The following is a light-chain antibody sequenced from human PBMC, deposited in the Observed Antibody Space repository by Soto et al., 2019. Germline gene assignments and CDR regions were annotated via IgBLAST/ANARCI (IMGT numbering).Light chain of an antibody. CDR3: SSYAGSNIL. J-gene: IGLJ1*01. Sequence: QSALTQPPSASGSFGQSVTISCTGTSSDVGGYNYVSWYQQHPGKAPKLMIYEVNKRPSGVPDRFSASRSGNTASLTVSGLQAEDEADYYCSSYAGSNILFGTGTKVTVL. CDR1: SSDVGGYNY. CDR2: EVN. V-gene: IGLV2-8*01.